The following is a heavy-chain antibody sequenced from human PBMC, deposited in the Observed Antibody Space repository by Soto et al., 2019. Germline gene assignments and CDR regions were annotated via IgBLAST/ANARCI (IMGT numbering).Heavy chain of an antibody. CDR3: ARMDTAMARYYFDY. Sequence: SVKVSWKASGGTFSSYTISWVRQAPGQGLEWMGRIIPILGIANYAQKFQGRVTITADKSTSTAYMELSSLRSEDTAVYYCARMDTAMARYYFDYWGQGTLVTVSS. D-gene: IGHD5-18*01. V-gene: IGHV1-69*02. CDR1: GGTFSSYT. J-gene: IGHJ4*02. CDR2: IIPILGIA.